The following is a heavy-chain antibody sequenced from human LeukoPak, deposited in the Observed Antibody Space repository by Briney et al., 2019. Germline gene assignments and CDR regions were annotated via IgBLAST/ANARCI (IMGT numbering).Heavy chain of an antibody. Sequence: SETLSFTCAVYAGSFSGYYWGRIRQPPGQGLEWSGEINHSGRTNYNPSLKSRATISVDKSKIQFSLKLSSVTAADTAVYYCATSPIVVVVAAKPRGSFWGQGTLVTVSS. CDR3: ATSPIVVVVAAKPRGSF. J-gene: IGHJ4*02. CDR2: INHSGRT. V-gene: IGHV4-34*01. CDR1: AGSFSGYY. D-gene: IGHD2-15*01.